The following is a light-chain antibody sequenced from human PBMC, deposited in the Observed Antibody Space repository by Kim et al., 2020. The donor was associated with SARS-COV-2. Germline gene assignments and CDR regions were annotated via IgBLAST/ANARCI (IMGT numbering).Light chain of an antibody. CDR2: YDT. J-gene: IGLJ2*01. CDR3: QVWDSFSDHVV. CDR1: NIGSQS. V-gene: IGLV3-21*04. Sequence: PGGTASRTCGGDNIGSQSVFWYQHKPGQAPVLVIYYDTDRPSEIPGRFSGSNSGDTATLTINKVEAGDEADYYCQVWDSFSDHVVFGGGTQLTVL.